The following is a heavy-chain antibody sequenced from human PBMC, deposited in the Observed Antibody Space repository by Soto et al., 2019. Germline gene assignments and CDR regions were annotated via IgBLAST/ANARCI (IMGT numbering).Heavy chain of an antibody. D-gene: IGHD2-15*01. CDR2: IYYSGST. V-gene: IGHV4-59*08. J-gene: IGHJ6*03. CDR3: ARQRSYEGYCSGGSCSPHYYYYYMDV. CDR1: GGSISSYY. Sequence: SETLSLTCTVSGGSISSYYWSWIRQPPGKGLEWIGYIYYSGSTNYNPSLKSRVTISVDTSKNQFSLKLGSVTAADTAVYYCARQRSYEGYCSGGSCSPHYYYYYMDVWGKGTTVTVSS.